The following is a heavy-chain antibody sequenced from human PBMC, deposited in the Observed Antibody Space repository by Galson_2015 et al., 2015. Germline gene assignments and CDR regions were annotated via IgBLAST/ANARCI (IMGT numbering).Heavy chain of an antibody. CDR1: GYTFTNYG. V-gene: IGHV1-18*01. CDR2: IRGYKGNT. D-gene: IGHD3-10*01. J-gene: IGHJ4*02. Sequence: SVKVSCKASGYTFTNYGISWVRQAPGQGLEWVGWIRGYKGNTNYAQKFQGRVIMTTDTSKTTAYMELRSLRSDDTAVYYCARDSYYYSSGAPWGDFDYWGQGTLVTVSS. CDR3: ARDSYYYSSGAPWGDFDY.